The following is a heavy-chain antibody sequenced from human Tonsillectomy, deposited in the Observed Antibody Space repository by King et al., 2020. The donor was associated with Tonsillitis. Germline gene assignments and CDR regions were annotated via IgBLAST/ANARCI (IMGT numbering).Heavy chain of an antibody. V-gene: IGHV4-39*01. CDR3: ASLPPMVGGETTIDY. CDR2: IYYSGST. Sequence: LQLQESGPGLVKPSETLSLTCTVSGGSISSSSYYWGWIRQPPGKGLEWIGSIYYSGSTYYNPSLKSRVTISVDTSKNQFSLKLSSVTAADTAVYYCASLPPMVGGETTIDYWGQGPLFPFPS. CDR1: GGSISSSSYY. D-gene: IGHD3-10*01. J-gene: IGHJ4*02.